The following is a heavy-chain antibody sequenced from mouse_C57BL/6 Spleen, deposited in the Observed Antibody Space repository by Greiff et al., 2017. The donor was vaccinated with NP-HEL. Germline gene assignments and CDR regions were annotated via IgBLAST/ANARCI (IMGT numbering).Heavy chain of an antibody. J-gene: IGHJ3*01. V-gene: IGHV10-1*01. D-gene: IGHD4-1*01. CDR2: IRSKSSNYAT. Sequence: EVQRVESGGGLVQPKGSLKLSCAASGFSFNTYAMNWVRQAPGKGLEWVARIRSKSSNYATYYADSVKDRFTISRDDSQSRLYLQMNNLKTEDTAMYYCVRGGELGPFAYWGQGTLVTVSA. CDR3: VRGGELGPFAY. CDR1: GFSFNTYA.